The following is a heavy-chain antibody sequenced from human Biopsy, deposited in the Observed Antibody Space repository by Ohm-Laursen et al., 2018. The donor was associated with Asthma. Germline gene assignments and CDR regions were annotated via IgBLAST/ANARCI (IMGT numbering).Heavy chain of an antibody. CDR1: GYNFISFA. D-gene: IGHD5-12*01. J-gene: IGHJ6*02. CDR3: ARSAETYSGFDSNYYGMDV. Sequence: GASVKVSCKTSGYNFISFAIHWVRQAPGQRLEWMGWVNTGNGDTKYSQKFQGRVTITRDTSASTAYLEVSSLTSEDTAVYYCARSAETYSGFDSNYYGMDVWGPGTTVTVSS. CDR2: VNTGNGDT. V-gene: IGHV1-3*04.